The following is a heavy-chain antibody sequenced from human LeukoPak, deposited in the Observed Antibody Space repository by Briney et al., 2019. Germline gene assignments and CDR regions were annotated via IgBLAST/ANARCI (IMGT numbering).Heavy chain of an antibody. CDR2: INPNSGGT. V-gene: IGHV1-2*04. Sequence: ASVKVSCKASGYTFTSYGISWVRQAPGQGLEWMGWINPNSGGTNYAQKFQGWVTMTRDTSISTAYMELSRLRSDDTAVYYCARDLGLYPIYYFDYWGQGTLVTVSS. J-gene: IGHJ4*02. CDR3: ARDLGLYPIYYFDY. D-gene: IGHD3-16*02. CDR1: GYTFTSYG.